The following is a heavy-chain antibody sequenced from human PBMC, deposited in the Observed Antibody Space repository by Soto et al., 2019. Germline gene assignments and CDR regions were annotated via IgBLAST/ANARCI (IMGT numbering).Heavy chain of an antibody. J-gene: IGHJ5*02. Sequence: QLQLQESGPGLVKPSGTLSLTCTVSGGSISSSSYCWGRIRQPPGKGLEWIGSIYYSGSTYYNPSLKSRVTISVDTSKNQFSLKLSSVTAADTAVYYCARHPVWFGELLSSSWFDPWGQGTLVTVSS. CDR2: IYYSGST. V-gene: IGHV4-39*01. CDR1: GGSISSSSYC. CDR3: ARHPVWFGELLSSSWFDP. D-gene: IGHD3-10*01.